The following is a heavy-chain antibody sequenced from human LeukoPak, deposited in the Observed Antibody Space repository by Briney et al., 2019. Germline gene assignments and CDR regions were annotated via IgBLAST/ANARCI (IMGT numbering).Heavy chain of an antibody. CDR1: GFTFSSYG. Sequence: PGGSLRLSCAASGFTFSSYGMHWVRQAPGKGLEWVAVISYDGSNKYYADSVKGRFTISRDNSKNTLYLQMNSLRAEDTAVYYCAKGSGELLRSRAFDIWGQGTMVTVSS. CDR2: ISYDGSNK. D-gene: IGHD1-26*01. CDR3: AKGSGELLRSRAFDI. V-gene: IGHV3-30*18. J-gene: IGHJ3*02.